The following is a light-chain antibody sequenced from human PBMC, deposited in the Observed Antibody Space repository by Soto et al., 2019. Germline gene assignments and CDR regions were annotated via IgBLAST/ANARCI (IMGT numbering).Light chain of an antibody. CDR3: LHTFTTWT. Sequence: IRMTQSPSSLSASVGDRVTITCRTSQTISTYLSWYLQKPGTAPKLLIYRASTLQSGVPSRFSGSGSGSEFSLTISGLQLEDFGTYLCLHTFTTWTFGTGTEVQIK. V-gene: IGKV1-39*01. CDR1: QTISTY. J-gene: IGKJ1*01. CDR2: RAS.